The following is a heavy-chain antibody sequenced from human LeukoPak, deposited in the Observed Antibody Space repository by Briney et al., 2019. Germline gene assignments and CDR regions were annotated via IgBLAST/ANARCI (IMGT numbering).Heavy chain of an antibody. Sequence: GGSRRLSCAASGFTFSDYFMSWLRQAPGKGLEWVSSISSSSSFIYYADSVKGRFTISRDNAKNSLYLQMNSLRAEDTAVYYCARDGFLNDAFDIWGQGTMVTVSS. J-gene: IGHJ3*02. CDR2: ISSSSSFI. CDR3: ARDGFLNDAFDI. D-gene: IGHD2-2*03. CDR1: GFTFSDYF. V-gene: IGHV3-21*01.